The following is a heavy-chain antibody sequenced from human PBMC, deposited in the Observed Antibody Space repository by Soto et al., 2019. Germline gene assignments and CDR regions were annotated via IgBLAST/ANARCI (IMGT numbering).Heavy chain of an antibody. V-gene: IGHV4-59*01. Sequence: SETLSLTCTVSGGSISSYYWSWIRQPPGKGLEWIGYIYYSGSTNYNPSLKSRVTISVDTSKNQFSLKLSSVTAADTAVYYCARLNREWFDPYYFDYWGQGTLVTVSS. D-gene: IGHD3-3*01. J-gene: IGHJ4*02. CDR1: GGSISSYY. CDR3: ARLNREWFDPYYFDY. CDR2: IYYSGST.